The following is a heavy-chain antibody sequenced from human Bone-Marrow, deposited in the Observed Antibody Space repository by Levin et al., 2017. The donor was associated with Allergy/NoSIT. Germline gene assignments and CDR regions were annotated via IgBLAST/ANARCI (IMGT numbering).Heavy chain of an antibody. D-gene: IGHD6-19*01. CDR2: IDWDDDK. J-gene: IGHJ4*02. Sequence: QTLSLTCTFSGFSLSTTRMRVSWIRQPPGKALEWLARIDWDDDKFYSTSLRTRLTISKDTSNNQVVLTMTNMDPVDTATYYCARMTSNSGWHFDYWGQGTLVTVSS. V-gene: IGHV2-70*04. CDR3: ARMTSNSGWHFDY. CDR1: GFSLSTTRMR.